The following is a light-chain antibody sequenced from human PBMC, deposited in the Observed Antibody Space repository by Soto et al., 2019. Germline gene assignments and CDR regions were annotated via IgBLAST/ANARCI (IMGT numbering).Light chain of an antibody. V-gene: IGKV3-20*01. Sequence: EFVVTKSPCTLSLSPGERATLSCRASQSVSNNYLAWYQQKPGQAPRLLIYGASNRATGIPDRFSGSGSGTDFTLTISRLEPEDFAVYYCQQYGSSGTFGQGTKVDI. CDR3: QQYGSSGT. J-gene: IGKJ1*01. CDR1: QSVSNNY. CDR2: GAS.